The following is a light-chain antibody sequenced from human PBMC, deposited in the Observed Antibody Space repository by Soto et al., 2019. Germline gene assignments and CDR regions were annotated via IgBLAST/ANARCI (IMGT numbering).Light chain of an antibody. CDR2: GES. CDR3: QRYGTSPPYI. V-gene: IGKV3-20*01. Sequence: EIVLTQSPGTLSLSPGEWATLSCRASQSVSSVDVAWYQQKPGQAPMLLIYGESSRATGIPDRFSGSGSGTDFTLTISRVEPEDFAVYYGQRYGTSPPYIFGQWTKLEIK. J-gene: IGKJ2*01. CDR1: QSVSSVD.